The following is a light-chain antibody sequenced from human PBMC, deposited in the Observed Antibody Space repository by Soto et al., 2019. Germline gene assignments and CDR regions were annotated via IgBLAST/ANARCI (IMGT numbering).Light chain of an antibody. CDR3: SSYTSSSILYV. V-gene: IGLV2-14*01. CDR2: EVS. J-gene: IGLJ1*01. Sequence: QSALTQPPSASGSPGQSVTISCTGTSSDVGGYNYVSWYQQHPGKAPKLMIYEVSNRPSGVSNRFSGSKSGNTASLTISGLQAEDEADYYCSSYTSSSILYVFGTGTKGTVL. CDR1: SSDVGGYNY.